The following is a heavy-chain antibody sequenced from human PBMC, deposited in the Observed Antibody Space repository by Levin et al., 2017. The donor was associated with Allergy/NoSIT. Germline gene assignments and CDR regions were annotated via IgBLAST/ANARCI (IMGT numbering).Heavy chain of an antibody. CDR1: GFTFSSYE. D-gene: IGHD1-26*01. V-gene: IGHV3-48*03. CDR3: ARQVLAGATTGQH. Sequence: GGSLRLSCAASGFTFSSYEMNWVRQAPGKGLEWVSYISSSGSTIYYADSVKGRFTISRDNAKNSLYLQMNSLRAEDTAVYYCARQVLAGATTGQHWGQGTLVTVSS. J-gene: IGHJ1*01. CDR2: ISSSGSTI.